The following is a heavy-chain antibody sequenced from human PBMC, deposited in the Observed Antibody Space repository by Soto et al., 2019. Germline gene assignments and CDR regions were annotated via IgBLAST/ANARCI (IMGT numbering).Heavy chain of an antibody. D-gene: IGHD5-12*01. V-gene: IGHV1-3*01. CDR1: GYTFTNFD. Sequence: QVQLVQSGAEVKKPGASVKISCKASGYTFTNFDVHWVRQAPGQRLEWMGWVNPVNGSTKYSPRFQGRVTITRETSATTAYMELSSLRSEDTALYYCARDTDILATPYFDDWGQGPLVNVSS. CDR3: ARDTDILATPYFDD. CDR2: VNPVNGST. J-gene: IGHJ4*02.